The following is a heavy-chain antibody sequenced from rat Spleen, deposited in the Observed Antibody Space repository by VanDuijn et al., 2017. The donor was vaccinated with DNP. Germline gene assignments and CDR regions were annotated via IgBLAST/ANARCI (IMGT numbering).Heavy chain of an antibody. CDR1: GFTFSDYY. CDR3: ARRGPHYFDY. V-gene: IGHV5-29*01. J-gene: IGHJ2*01. D-gene: IGHD3-1*01. Sequence: EVQLVESDGGLVQPGRSLKLSCAASGFTFSDYYMAWVRQAPTKGLEWVATISYDGSSTYYRDSVKGRFTISRDNAKSTLYLQMDSLRSEDTATYYCARRGPHYFDYWGQGVMVTVSS. CDR2: ISYDGSST.